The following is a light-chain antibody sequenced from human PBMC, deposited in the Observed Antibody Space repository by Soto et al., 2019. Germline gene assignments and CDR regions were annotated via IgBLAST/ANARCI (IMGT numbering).Light chain of an antibody. Sequence: IVLTQSPGTVSLSPGEAVTLSCRASETVGRAYFAWYQQRPGQTPRLLLYGAYNRAADIQDRFSGSGSGADFTLTIRRLEPGDSAVYYCHQYGTSPFTFGQGTKVDIK. CDR1: ETVGRAY. V-gene: IGKV3-20*01. CDR2: GAY. CDR3: HQYGTSPFT. J-gene: IGKJ2*01.